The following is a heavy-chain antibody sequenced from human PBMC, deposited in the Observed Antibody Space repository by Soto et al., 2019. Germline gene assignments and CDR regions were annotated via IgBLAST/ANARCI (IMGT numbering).Heavy chain of an antibody. CDR3: ARGGGFDS. CDR1: GDSISSGDNY. Sequence: SETLSLTCTVSGDSISSGDNYWSWIRQPPGRGLEWIGYIYYSGRSYYKPSLKSRVTMSVDTSKNQFSLTLTSVTAADTAVYYCARGGGFDSWGRGTLVTVSS. V-gene: IGHV4-30-4*01. J-gene: IGHJ4*02. D-gene: IGHD3-16*01. CDR2: IYYSGRS.